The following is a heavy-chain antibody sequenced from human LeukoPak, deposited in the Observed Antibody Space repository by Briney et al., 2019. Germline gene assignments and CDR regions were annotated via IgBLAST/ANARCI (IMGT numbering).Heavy chain of an antibody. J-gene: IGHJ5*02. CDR2: IYYSGST. D-gene: IGHD4-17*01. CDR3: ASEMTTSNWFDP. V-gene: IGHV4-39*07. CDR1: GGSISSSSYY. Sequence: PSETLSLTCTVSGGSISSSSYYWGWIRQPPGKGLEWIGSIYYSGSTYYNPSLKSRVTISVDTSKNQFSLKLSSVTAADTAVYYCASEMTTSNWFDPWGQGTLVTVSS.